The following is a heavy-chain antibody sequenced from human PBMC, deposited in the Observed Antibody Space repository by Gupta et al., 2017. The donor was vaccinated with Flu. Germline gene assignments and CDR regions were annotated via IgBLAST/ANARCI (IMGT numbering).Heavy chain of an antibody. J-gene: IGHJ6*03. D-gene: IGHD2-2*01. CDR1: GFTFSSYG. CDR3: AKDGPWTASCPYYCYYMDV. CDR2: IASDGSHK. V-gene: IGHV3-30*18. Sequence: QMQLVESGGGVFQFARSLRLSCAAPGFTFSSYGLHWVLQAPGKGLEWVADIASDGSHKDYADSVRGRFTISRDNSKNTLSLEMDSLRVEDTAVYYCAKDGPWTASCPYYCYYMDVWGKGTTVTVSS.